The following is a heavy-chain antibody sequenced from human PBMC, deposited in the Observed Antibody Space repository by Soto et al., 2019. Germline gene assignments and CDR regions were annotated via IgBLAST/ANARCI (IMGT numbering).Heavy chain of an antibody. D-gene: IGHD2-2*01. CDR1: GFTFSSYA. CDR3: ARGPSSLTRFDY. CDR2: IPYDGSNK. J-gene: IGHJ4*02. V-gene: IGHV3-30-3*01. Sequence: GGSLRLSCAASGFTFSSYAMHWVRQAPGKGLEWVVAIPYDGSNKYYADSVKGRFTISRDNSKNTLYLQMNSLRAEDTAVYYCARGPSSLTRFDYWGQGTLVTVSS.